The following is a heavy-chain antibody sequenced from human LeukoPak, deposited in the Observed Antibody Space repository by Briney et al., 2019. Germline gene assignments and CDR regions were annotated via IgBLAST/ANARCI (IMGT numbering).Heavy chain of an antibody. V-gene: IGHV5-51*01. D-gene: IGHD3-22*01. CDR3: ARHSQASYYYDSSGHRPYYYYYMDV. CDR2: IYPGDSDT. Sequence: GGSLKISCKGSGYRFTSYWIGWVRPMPGKGLEWMGIIYPGDSDTRYSPSFQGQVTISADKSISTAYLQWSSLKASDTAMYYCARHSQASYYYDSSGHRPYYYYYMDVWGKGTTVTVSS. J-gene: IGHJ6*03. CDR1: GYRFTSYW.